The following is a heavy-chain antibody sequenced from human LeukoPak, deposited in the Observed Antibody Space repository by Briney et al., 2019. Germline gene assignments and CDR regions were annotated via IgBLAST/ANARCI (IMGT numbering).Heavy chain of an antibody. J-gene: IGHJ5*02. CDR3: ARALRKQLGWFDP. CDR1: GGSISSYY. V-gene: IGHV4-59*01. CDR2: IYYSGST. Sequence: SETLSLTCTVSGGSISSYYWSWIRQPPGKRLEWIGYIYYSGSTNYNPSLKSRVTISVDTSKNQFSLKLSSVTAADTAVYYCARALRKQLGWFDPWGQGTLVTVSS. D-gene: IGHD6-6*01.